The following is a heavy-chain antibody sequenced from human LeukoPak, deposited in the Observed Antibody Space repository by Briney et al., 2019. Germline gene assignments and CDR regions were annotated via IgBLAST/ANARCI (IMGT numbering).Heavy chain of an antibody. J-gene: IGHJ2*01. CDR2: ISGRGDST. Sequence: AGGSLRLSCAASRFTFSSYAMSWVRQARGKGLEWVSTISGRGDSTYYADSVKGRFTISRDNSRNTLYLQMNTLRAEDTAVYYCAKAIAAPVWYFDLWGRGTLVTVSS. D-gene: IGHD6-13*01. V-gene: IGHV3-23*01. CDR3: AKAIAAPVWYFDL. CDR1: RFTFSSYA.